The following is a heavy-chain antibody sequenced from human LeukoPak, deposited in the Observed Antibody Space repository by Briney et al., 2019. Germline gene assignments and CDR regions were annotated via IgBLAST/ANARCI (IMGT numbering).Heavy chain of an antibody. CDR1: GYTFTSYG. V-gene: IGHV1-18*01. CDR2: ISVYNGNT. D-gene: IGHD2-21*01. J-gene: IGHJ3*02. CDR3: ARDSLALPGGDVFDI. Sequence: ASVKVSCKASGYTFTSYGISWVRQARGQGGEWMGWISVYNGNTNYAQKRQGRVTMTQDTSTSTAYMELRSLRSDDTAVYYCARDSLALPGGDVFDIWGQGTMVTVSS.